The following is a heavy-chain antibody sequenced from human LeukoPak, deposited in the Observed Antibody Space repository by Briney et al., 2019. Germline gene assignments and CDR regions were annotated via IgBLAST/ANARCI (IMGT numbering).Heavy chain of an antibody. CDR1: GFTFRSYG. D-gene: IGHD3-22*01. CDR2: ISGSGGST. CDR3: ARGDNYYDSSDAFDI. V-gene: IGHV3-23*01. J-gene: IGHJ3*02. Sequence: GGSLRLSCEASGFTFRSYGMSWVRQAPGKGLEWVSAISGSGGSTYYADSVRGRFTISRDNSKNTLYLQMNSLRAEDTAVYYCARGDNYYDSSDAFDIWGQGTMVTVSS.